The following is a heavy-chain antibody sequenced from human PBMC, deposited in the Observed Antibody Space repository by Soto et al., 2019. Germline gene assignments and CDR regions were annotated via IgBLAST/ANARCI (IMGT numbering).Heavy chain of an antibody. Sequence: QVQLVESGGGVVQPGRSLRLSCAASGFTFSNYAMYWVRQAPGKGLEWVAVISYDGNNKYYADSVKGRFTISRDNSKNTLYLQMNSLRAEDTAVYYCARAGCHGGTCYTLAGLRYGMDVWGQGTTVTVSS. CDR3: ARAGCHGGTCYTLAGLRYGMDV. D-gene: IGHD2-15*01. CDR2: ISYDGNNK. V-gene: IGHV3-30-3*01. CDR1: GFTFSNYA. J-gene: IGHJ6*02.